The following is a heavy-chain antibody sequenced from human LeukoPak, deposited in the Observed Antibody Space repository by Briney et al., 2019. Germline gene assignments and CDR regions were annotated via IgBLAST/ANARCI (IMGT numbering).Heavy chain of an antibody. CDR2: IYYSGSI. CDR3: VAGHNYFDY. V-gene: IGHV4-59*01. Sequence: SETLSLTCSVSVDSISSYYWICIRQPPGKGLEWIGYIYYSGSINYNPSLKSRVTISVDTSKNQLSLKLSSVTAADTAVYYCVAGHNYFDYWGQGTLVTVSS. J-gene: IGHJ4*02. CDR1: VDSISSYY.